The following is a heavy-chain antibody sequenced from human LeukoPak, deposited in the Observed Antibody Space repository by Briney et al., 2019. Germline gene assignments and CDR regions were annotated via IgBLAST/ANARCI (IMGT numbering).Heavy chain of an antibody. CDR2: IHYTGST. Sequence: PSETLSLTCTVSGXSVSSGSYHWSWIRQPPGKGLEWIGYIHYTGSTNYNPSLKSRVTISVDTSKNQFSLKVTSLTAADTAMYYCARRLARGYLDFWGQGILVTVSS. J-gene: IGHJ4*02. V-gene: IGHV4-61*01. D-gene: IGHD3-22*01. CDR1: GXSVSSGSYH. CDR3: ARRLARGYLDF.